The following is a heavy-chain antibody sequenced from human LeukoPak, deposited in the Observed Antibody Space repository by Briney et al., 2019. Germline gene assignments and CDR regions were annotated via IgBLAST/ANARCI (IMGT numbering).Heavy chain of an antibody. D-gene: IGHD4-17*01. CDR3: ARSHMYGDYGEDI. CDR1: GFTFNTYG. Sequence: GGSLRLSCAASGFTFNTYGMNWFRQAPGRGLEWISYINSVGGTTFYADSVKGRFTNSRDNANNTLYLQMNSLRAEDAATYYCARSHMYGDYGEDIWGHGTVVAVSS. V-gene: IGHV3-48*04. J-gene: IGHJ3*02. CDR2: INSVGGTT.